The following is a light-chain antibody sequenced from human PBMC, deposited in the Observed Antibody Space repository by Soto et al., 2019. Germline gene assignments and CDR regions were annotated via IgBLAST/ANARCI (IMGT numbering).Light chain of an antibody. J-gene: IGKJ5*01. CDR1: QSISSW. CDR3: QQSYGTPIT. Sequence: DILMTQSPSTLSASVGDRVTITCRASQSISSWLAWYQQKPGKAPNLLIYVASSLQSEVPSRFSGSGSGTDFTLTITSLQPEDFATYYCQQSYGTPITFGQGTRLEIK. CDR2: VAS. V-gene: IGKV1-39*01.